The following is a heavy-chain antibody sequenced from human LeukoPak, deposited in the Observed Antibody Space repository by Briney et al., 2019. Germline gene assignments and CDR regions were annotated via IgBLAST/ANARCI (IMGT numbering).Heavy chain of an antibody. D-gene: IGHD7-27*01. V-gene: IGHV1-2*02. J-gene: IGHJ2*01. Sequence: ASVKVSCQASGYIFTDYYIHWVRQAPGQGLEWMGWIKPNSGGTNYAQKFQGRVTMTRDTSITTAYMELSRLGSDDTAVYSCARGMGQLGILWYFDLWGRGTLVTVSS. CDR2: IKPNSGGT. CDR3: ARGMGQLGILWYFDL. CDR1: GYIFTDYY.